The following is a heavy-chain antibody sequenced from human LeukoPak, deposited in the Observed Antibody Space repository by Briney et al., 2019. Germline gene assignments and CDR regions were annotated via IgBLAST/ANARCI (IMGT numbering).Heavy chain of an antibody. D-gene: IGHD6-19*01. Sequence: GGSLRLSCAASGFTFSNYWMNWVRQAPGKGMEWVAIIEKDGSEILYVDSVKGRFTISRDNAKNSLYLLMNSLRAEDTAVYYCAAGAGWLIDWWGQGTLVTVSS. CDR1: GFTFSNYW. CDR2: IEKDGSEI. J-gene: IGHJ4*02. CDR3: AAGAGWLIDW. V-gene: IGHV3-7*01.